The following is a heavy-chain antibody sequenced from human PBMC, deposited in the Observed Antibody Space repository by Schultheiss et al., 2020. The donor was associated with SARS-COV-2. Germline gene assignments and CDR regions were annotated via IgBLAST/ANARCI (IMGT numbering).Heavy chain of an antibody. V-gene: IGHV4-34*11. CDR3: ARDLLRFLENARAFDI. CDR1: GGSFSGYY. D-gene: IGHD3-3*01. CDR2: IYYSGST. J-gene: IGHJ3*02. Sequence: SETLSLTCAVYGGSFSGYYWSWIRQPPGKGLEWIGSIYYSGSTNYNPSLKSRVTISVDTSKNQFSLKLSSVTAADTAVYYCARDLLRFLENARAFDIWGQGTMVTVSS.